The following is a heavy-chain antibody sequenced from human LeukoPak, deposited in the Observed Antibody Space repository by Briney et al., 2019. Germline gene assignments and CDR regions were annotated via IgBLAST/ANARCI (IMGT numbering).Heavy chain of an antibody. CDR3: TRDPPNDQSYDL. D-gene: IGHD1-1*01. Sequence: SQTLPLTCAISGDSVSNTGAAWNWITQSRSRGLEWLGKTYYRYKWFYDYAESVKSRIIISPDTSKNQYSQQLNSMTPEDTAMYYCTRDPPNDQSYDLWGQGTLVTVS. CDR1: GDSVSNTGAA. V-gene: IGHV6-1*01. J-gene: IGHJ5*02. CDR2: TYYRYKWFY.